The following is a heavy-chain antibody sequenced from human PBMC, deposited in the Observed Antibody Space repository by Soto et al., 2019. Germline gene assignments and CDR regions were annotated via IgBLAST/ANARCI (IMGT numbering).Heavy chain of an antibody. CDR2: MYTSGIT. CDR1: GDSVRGYY. D-gene: IGHD3-10*02. J-gene: IGHJ4*02. Sequence: LPLTCTVSGDSVRGYYWYWIRQPAGKGLEWIGRMYTSGITNYSPSLKSRVTMSVDTSKNQFSLKLTSVTAADTAVYYCARDDKGVSDAMLYWGQGTLVTVSS. CDR3: ARDDKGVSDAMLY. V-gene: IGHV4-4*07.